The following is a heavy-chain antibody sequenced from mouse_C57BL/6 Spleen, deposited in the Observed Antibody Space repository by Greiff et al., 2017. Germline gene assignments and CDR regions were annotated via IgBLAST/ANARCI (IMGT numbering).Heavy chain of an antibody. V-gene: IGHV1-80*01. Sequence: LQQSGASVKISCKASGYAFSSYWMNWVKQRLGKGLEWLGQIYPGDGDTNYNGKFKGKATLTADKSSSTAYMQLSSLTSEDSAVYFCARSGTVEAGDYAMDYWGQGTSVTVSS. D-gene: IGHD1-1*01. J-gene: IGHJ4*01. CDR1: GYAFSSYW. CDR3: ARSGTVEAGDYAMDY. CDR2: IYPGDGDT.